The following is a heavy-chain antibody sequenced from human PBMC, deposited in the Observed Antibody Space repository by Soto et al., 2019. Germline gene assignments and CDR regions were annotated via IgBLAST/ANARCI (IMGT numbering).Heavy chain of an antibody. V-gene: IGHV4-30-4*01. CDR3: ARVRFLEWLSGYSGMDV. D-gene: IGHD3-3*01. CDR2: IYYSGST. J-gene: IGHJ6*02. CDR1: GGSISSGDYY. Sequence: QVQLQESGPGLVKPSQTLSLTCTVSGGSISSGDYYWSWIRQPPGKGLEWIGYIYYSGSTYYNPSLKSRGTISVDTSKNQFSLKLSSVTAADTAVYYCARVRFLEWLSGYSGMDVWGQGTTVTVSS.